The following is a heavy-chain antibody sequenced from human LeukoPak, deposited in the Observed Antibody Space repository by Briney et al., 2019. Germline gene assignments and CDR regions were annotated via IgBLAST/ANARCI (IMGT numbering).Heavy chain of an antibody. J-gene: IGHJ4*02. CDR1: GASLSGSGYY. D-gene: IGHD1-26*01. V-gene: IGHV4-39*01. Sequence: SETLSLTCTVSGASLSGSGYYWGWIRQPPGKGLEWMGSIDSSGSTYYNASLQSRVTISIETSKNQISLRLNSVTAADTAMYYCAKSGGYGLIDYWGQGTLVTVSS. CDR2: IDSSGST. CDR3: AKSGGYGLIDY.